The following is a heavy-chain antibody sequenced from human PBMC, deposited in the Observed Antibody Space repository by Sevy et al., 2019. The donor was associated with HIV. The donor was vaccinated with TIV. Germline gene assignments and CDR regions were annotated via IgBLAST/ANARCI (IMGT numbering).Heavy chain of an antibody. Sequence: GGSLRLSCAASGFTFSSYWMSWVRQAPGKGLEWVANIKQDGSEKYYVASVKGRFTISRDNAKNSLYLQMNSLRAEDTAVYYCARTEPYYDSSGYYYYYYGMDVWGQGTTVTVSS. CDR1: GFTFSSYW. D-gene: IGHD3-22*01. CDR3: ARTEPYYDSSGYYYYYYGMDV. CDR2: IKQDGSEK. J-gene: IGHJ6*02. V-gene: IGHV3-7*01.